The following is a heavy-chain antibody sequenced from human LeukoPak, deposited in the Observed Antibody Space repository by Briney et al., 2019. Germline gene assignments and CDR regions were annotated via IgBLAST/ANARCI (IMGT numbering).Heavy chain of an antibody. CDR3: ARDRNCTH. Sequence: QPGGSLRLSCAGSGFTFNSYWMACVRQAPGKGLEWVANIAQDGNEKYYVGSVKGRFTISRDNPRNSLYLQMSSLRAEDTAIYYCARDRNCTHWGQGTLVTVPS. CDR2: IAQDGNEK. J-gene: IGHJ4*02. CDR1: GFTFNSYW. V-gene: IGHV3-7*05. D-gene: IGHD2-8*01.